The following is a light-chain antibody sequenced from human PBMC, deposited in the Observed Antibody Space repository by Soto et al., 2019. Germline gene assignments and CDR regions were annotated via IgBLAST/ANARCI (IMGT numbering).Light chain of an antibody. CDR1: SSDVGGYNY. Sequence: QSALTQPASVSGSPGQSITISCTGTSSDVGGYNYVSWYQQHPGKAPKFMIYDVSNRPSGVSNRFSGSKSGNTASLTISGLQAEDEADDYCSSYTSSNTRQIVFGTGTKLTVL. J-gene: IGLJ1*01. V-gene: IGLV2-14*01. CDR2: DVS. CDR3: SSYTSSNTRQIV.